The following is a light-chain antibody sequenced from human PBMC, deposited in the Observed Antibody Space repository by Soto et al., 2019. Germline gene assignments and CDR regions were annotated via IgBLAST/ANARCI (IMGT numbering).Light chain of an antibody. CDR3: CSYAGSSTYV. CDR1: SSDVVSYNL. Sequence: QSALTQPASVSGSPGQSITISCTGTSSDVVSYNLVSWYQQHPGKAPKLMIYEGSKRRSGVSNRFSGSKSGNTASLTISGLQAEDEAEYYCCSYAGSSTYVFGTGTKLTVL. J-gene: IGLJ1*01. V-gene: IGLV2-23*01. CDR2: EGS.